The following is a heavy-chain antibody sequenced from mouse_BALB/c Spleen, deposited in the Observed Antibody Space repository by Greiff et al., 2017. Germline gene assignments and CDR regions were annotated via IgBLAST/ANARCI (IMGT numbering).Heavy chain of an antibody. CDR3: ARMGGMITPFAY. V-gene: IGHV1-80*01. CDR2: IYPGDGDT. CDR1: GYAFSSYW. D-gene: IGHD2-4*01. J-gene: IGHJ3*01. Sequence: QVQLKQSGAELVRPGSSVKISCKASGYAFSSYWMNWVKQRPGQGLEWIGQIYPGDGDTNYNGKFKGKATLTADKSSSTAYMQLSSLTSEDSAVYFCARMGGMITPFAYWGQGTLVTVSA.